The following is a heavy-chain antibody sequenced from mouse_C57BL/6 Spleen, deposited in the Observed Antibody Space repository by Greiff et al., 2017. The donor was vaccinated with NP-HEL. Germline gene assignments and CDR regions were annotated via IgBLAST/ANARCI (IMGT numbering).Heavy chain of an antibody. J-gene: IGHJ3*01. V-gene: IGHV3-6*01. D-gene: IGHD1-1*01. CDR3: ARPDGSSPFSY. Sequence: EVQLQASGPGLVKPSQSLSLTCSVTGYSITSGYYWNWIRQFPGNNLVWMGYISYDGSNNSNPSLKNRISITRDTSNNQCFLKVKSVTTGDTATYYCARPDGSSPFSYWGQGTMVTVSA. CDR2: ISYDGSN. CDR1: GYSITSGYY.